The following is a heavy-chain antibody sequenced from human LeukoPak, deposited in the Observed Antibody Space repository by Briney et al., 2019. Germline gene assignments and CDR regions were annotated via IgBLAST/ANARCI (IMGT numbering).Heavy chain of an antibody. D-gene: IGHD3-10*01. V-gene: IGHV4-59*01. J-gene: IGHJ6*02. Sequence: SETLSLTCTVSGGSISSYYWSWIRQPPGKGLEWIGYIYYSGSTNYNPSLKSRVTISVDTSKNRFSLKLSSVTAADTAVYYCARTLYGSGSFNRGHYYYGMDVWGQGTTVTVSS. CDR2: IYYSGST. CDR3: ARTLYGSGSFNRGHYYYGMDV. CDR1: GGSISSYY.